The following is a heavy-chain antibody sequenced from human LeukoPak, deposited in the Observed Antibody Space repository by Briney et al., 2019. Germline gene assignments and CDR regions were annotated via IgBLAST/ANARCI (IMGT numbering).Heavy chain of an antibody. Sequence: SETLSLTCAVYGGSFSGYYWSWIRQPPGKGLEWIGEINHSGSTNYNPSLKSRVTISVDTSKNQFSLKLSSVIAADTAVYYCARDTFLSPPSGMAFWAKGTRVTVSS. CDR3: ARDTFLSPPSGMAF. J-gene: IGHJ6*04. CDR1: GGSFSGYY. CDR2: INHSGST. V-gene: IGHV4-34*01. D-gene: IGHD3-16*01.